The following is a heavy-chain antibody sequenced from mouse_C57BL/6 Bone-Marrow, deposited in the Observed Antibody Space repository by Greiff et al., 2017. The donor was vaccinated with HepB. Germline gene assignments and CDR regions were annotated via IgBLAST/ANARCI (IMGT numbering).Heavy chain of an antibody. J-gene: IGHJ4*01. CDR1: GFTFSSYA. CDR3: TRDADYYGNPYAMDY. CDR2: ISSGGDYI. Sequence: EVKLMESGEGLVKPGGSLKLSCAASGFTFSSYAMSWVRQTPEKRLEWVAYISSGGDYIYYADTVKGRFTISRDNARNTLYLQMSSLKSEDTAMYYCTRDADYYGNPYAMDYWGQGTSVTVSS. D-gene: IGHD2-1*01. V-gene: IGHV5-9-1*02.